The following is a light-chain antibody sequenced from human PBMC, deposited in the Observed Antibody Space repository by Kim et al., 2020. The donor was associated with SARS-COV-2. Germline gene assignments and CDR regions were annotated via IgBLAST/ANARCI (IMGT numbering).Light chain of an antibody. V-gene: IGKV1-17*01. J-gene: IGKJ5*01. CDR1: QDIRND. CDR3: LQHKAYPLT. Sequence: ASVGDRVTITCRASQDIRNDLGWYQQNPGRAPKRLIYGASSLQSGVPSRFSGSGSGTEFTLTISSVQPEDFATYFCLQHKAYPLTFGQGTKLEIK. CDR2: GAS.